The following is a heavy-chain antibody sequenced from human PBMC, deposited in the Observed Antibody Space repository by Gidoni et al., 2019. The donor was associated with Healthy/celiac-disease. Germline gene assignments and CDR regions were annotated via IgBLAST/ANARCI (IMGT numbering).Heavy chain of an antibody. D-gene: IGHD3-22*01. CDR1: GYSFTSYW. CDR3: ARHDGGGAVGLYYDSSGYGIDY. CDR2: IYPGDSDT. J-gene: IGHJ4*02. V-gene: IGHV5-51*01. Sequence: EVQLVQSGAEVKKPGESLKISCKGSGYSFTSYWIGWVRQMPGKGLEWMGIIYPGDSDTRYSPSFQGQVTISADKSISTAYLQWSSLKASDTAMYYCARHDGGGAVGLYYDSSGYGIDYWGQGTLVTVSS.